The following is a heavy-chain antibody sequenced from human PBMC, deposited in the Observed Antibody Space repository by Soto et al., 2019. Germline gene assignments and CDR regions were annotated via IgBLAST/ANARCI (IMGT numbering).Heavy chain of an antibody. V-gene: IGHV5-51*01. CDR3: ARREDFWSGYPNGPFDY. CDR1: GYSFTSYW. Sequence: GESLKISCKGSGYSFTSYWIGWVRQMPGKGLEWMGIIYPGDSDTRYSPSFQGQVTISADKSISTAYLQWSSLKASDTAMYYCARREDFWSGYPNGPFDYWGQGTLVTVSS. CDR2: IYPGDSDT. D-gene: IGHD3-3*01. J-gene: IGHJ4*02.